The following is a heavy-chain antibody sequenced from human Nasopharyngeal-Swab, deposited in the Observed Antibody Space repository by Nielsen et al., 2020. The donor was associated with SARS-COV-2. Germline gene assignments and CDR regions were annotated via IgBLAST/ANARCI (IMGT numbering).Heavy chain of an antibody. V-gene: IGHV3-74*01. Sequence: GESLKISCAASGFTFSRYWMHWVRLPPGRRLEWVSQIDVDGRRTTYADSVKGRFTISRDNAKNTLYLQMNSLRAEDTAVYYCVRGGLGTGLENWGQGTLVTVSS. CDR3: VRGGLGTGLEN. CDR1: GFTFSRYW. D-gene: IGHD1-14*01. J-gene: IGHJ4*02. CDR2: IDVDGRRT.